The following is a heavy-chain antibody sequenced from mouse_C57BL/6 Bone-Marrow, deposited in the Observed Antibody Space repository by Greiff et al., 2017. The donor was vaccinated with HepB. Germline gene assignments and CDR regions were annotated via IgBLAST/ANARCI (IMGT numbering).Heavy chain of an antibody. V-gene: IGHV2-6*03. CDR1: GFSLTSYG. Sequence: VQGVESGPGLVAPSQSLSITCTVSGFSLTSYGVHWVRQPPGKGLEWLVVIWSDGSTTYNSALKSRLSISKDNSKSQVFLKMNSLQTDDTAMYYCGRSDGYYDYAMDYWGQGTSVTVSS. J-gene: IGHJ4*01. CDR3: GRSDGYYDYAMDY. CDR2: IWSDGST. D-gene: IGHD2-3*01.